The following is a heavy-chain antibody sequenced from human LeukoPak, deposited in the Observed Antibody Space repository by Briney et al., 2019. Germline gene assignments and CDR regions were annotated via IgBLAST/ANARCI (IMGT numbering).Heavy chain of an antibody. CDR3: AGHSSSADY. Sequence: NSSETLSLTCTVSGDSISSYYWSWIRQPPGKGLEWIEYIYYSGSTNYNPSLKSRVTISVDTSKNQFSLKLSSVTAADTAVYYCAGHSSSADYWGQGTLVTVSS. V-gene: IGHV4-59*01. CDR2: IYYSGST. D-gene: IGHD6-13*01. J-gene: IGHJ4*02. CDR1: GDSISSYY.